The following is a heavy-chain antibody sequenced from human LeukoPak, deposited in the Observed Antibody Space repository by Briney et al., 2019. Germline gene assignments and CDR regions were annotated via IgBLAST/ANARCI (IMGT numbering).Heavy chain of an antibody. D-gene: IGHD3-9*01. V-gene: IGHV1-2*02. CDR3: ARGVYYDILTGYYDGVDAFDI. J-gene: IGHJ3*02. Sequence: ASVKVSCKASGYTFTGYYMHWVRQAPGQGLEWMGWINPNSGGTNYAQKFQGRVTMTRDTSISTAYMELSRLRSDDTAVYYCARGVYYDILTGYYDGVDAFDIWGQGTMVTVSS. CDR1: GYTFTGYY. CDR2: INPNSGGT.